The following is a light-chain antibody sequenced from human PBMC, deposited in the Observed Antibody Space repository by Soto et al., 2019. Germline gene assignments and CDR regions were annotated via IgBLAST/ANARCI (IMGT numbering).Light chain of an antibody. CDR1: SSDVGGYNY. CDR2: DVS. CDR3: SSYTSSSTVV. V-gene: IGLV2-14*01. J-gene: IGLJ2*01. Sequence: QSALTQPASVSGSPGQSITISCTVTSSDVGGYNYVSWDQQHPGKAPKLMLYDVSNRPSGVSNRLSGSKSGNTASLTISGLQAEDEADYYCSSYTSSSTVVFGGGTKLTVL.